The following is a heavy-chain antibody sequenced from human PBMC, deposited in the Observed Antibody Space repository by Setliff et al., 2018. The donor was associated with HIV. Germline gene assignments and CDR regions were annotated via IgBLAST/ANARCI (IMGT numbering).Heavy chain of an antibody. V-gene: IGHV3-74*01. J-gene: IGHJ5*02. CDR1: GFTFSSVC. CDR2: LNTDVSSI. CDR3: ARGGSNTWYSS. D-gene: IGHD6-13*01. Sequence: GASLTISCVASGFTFSSVCMNWVSQAPGRGLMWISRLNTDVSSIDYADSVKGRFTFSRDNAKNTLYLQIHGLRADDPAVYYGARGGSNTWYSSWVREAMVTVAS.